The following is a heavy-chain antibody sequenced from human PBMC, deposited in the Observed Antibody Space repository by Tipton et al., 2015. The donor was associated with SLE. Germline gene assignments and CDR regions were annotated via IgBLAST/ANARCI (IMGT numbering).Heavy chain of an antibody. CDR1: GGSISSSSYY. D-gene: IGHD6-19*01. Sequence: TLSLTCTVSGGSISSSSYYWSWIRQPPGKGLEWIGEINHSGRTNYNPSLKSRVTISVDTSKNQFSLKLSSVTAADTAVYYCAREADSSGWYGYYYYYMDVWGKGTTVTVSS. V-gene: IGHV4-39*07. J-gene: IGHJ6*03. CDR2: INHSGRT. CDR3: AREADSSGWYGYYYYYMDV.